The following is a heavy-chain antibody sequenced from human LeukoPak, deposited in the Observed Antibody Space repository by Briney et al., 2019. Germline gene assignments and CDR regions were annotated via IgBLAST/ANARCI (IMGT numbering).Heavy chain of an antibody. J-gene: IGHJ5*02. CDR3: ARGLSDP. Sequence: GGSLRLSCAASAFTFSNYGMHWVRQAPGKGLEWVAFIRYDGSNKYYADSVKGRFTISRDNAKNSLYLQMSSLTDEDTAVYYCARGLSDPWGQGTLVTVSS. CDR2: IRYDGSNK. CDR1: AFTFSNYG. V-gene: IGHV3-30*02.